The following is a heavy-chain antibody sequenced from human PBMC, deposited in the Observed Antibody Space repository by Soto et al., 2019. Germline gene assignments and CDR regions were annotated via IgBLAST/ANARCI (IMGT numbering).Heavy chain of an antibody. CDR3: AYLPCSGGSCDWFSYSGMDV. D-gene: IGHD2-15*01. Sequence: KESGPTLVTPTQTLTLTCTFSGFSLSTSGVGVAWIRQPPGKALEWLALIYWDDDKRYRPSLETRLTITKDTSKNQVVLTMTNVDSVDTATYYCAYLPCSGGSCDWFSYSGMDVWGQGTTVIVSS. CDR2: IYWDDDK. CDR1: GFSLSTSGVG. J-gene: IGHJ6*02. V-gene: IGHV2-5*02.